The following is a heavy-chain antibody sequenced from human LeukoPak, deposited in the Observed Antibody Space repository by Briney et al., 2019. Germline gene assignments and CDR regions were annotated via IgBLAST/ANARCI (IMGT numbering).Heavy chain of an antibody. CDR3: ARDLGVKRAFTP. J-gene: IGHJ5*02. CDR1: GASMTDYF. Sequence: SETLSLTCSVSGASMTDYFWTWLRHPPGKRLEYLGYIHNTGGTSYNPSLQNRVSMSLDPSKNRSSLTLNCVTAADTAIYYCARDLGVKRAFTPWGQGTLVTVSS. V-gene: IGHV4-59*01. D-gene: IGHD3-3*01. CDR2: IHNTGGT.